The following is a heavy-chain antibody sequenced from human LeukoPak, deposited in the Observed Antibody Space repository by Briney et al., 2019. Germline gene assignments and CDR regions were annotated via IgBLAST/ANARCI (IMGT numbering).Heavy chain of an antibody. CDR1: GGSFSGYY. CDR2: INHSGST. Sequence: SETLSLTCAVYGGSFSGYYWSWFRQPPGKGLEWIGEINHSGSTNYNPSLKSRVTISVDTSKNQFSLKLSSVTAADTAVYYCARVVGGWYSYGMDVWGQGTTVTVSS. J-gene: IGHJ6*02. D-gene: IGHD6-19*01. CDR3: ARVVGGWYSYGMDV. V-gene: IGHV4-34*01.